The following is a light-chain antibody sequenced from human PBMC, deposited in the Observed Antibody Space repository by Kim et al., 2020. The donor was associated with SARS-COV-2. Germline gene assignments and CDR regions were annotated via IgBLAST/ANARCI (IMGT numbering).Light chain of an antibody. CDR1: QSVSSN. Sequence: EIVMTQSPATLSVSPGERATLSCRASQSVSSNLAWYQQKPGQAPRLLIYDASTRATGIPARFSGSGSGTDFTLTISSPQSEDFAVYYCQQYSNWPYTFGQGTKLEI. CDR2: DAS. CDR3: QQYSNWPYT. V-gene: IGKV3-15*01. J-gene: IGKJ2*01.